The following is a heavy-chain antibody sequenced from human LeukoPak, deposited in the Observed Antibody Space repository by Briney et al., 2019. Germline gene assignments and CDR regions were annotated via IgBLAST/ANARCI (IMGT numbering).Heavy chain of an antibody. J-gene: IGHJ4*02. V-gene: IGHV5-51*01. CDR3: ARQAYCGGDCSANFDY. Sequence: GESLKISCQGSGYSFTKYWIGWVRQMPGKGLEWMGIISPGDSDARYSPSFQGQVTISADKSINTAYLQWSSLKASDTAMYYCARQAYCGGDCSANFDYWGQGTLVTVSS. CDR1: GYSFTKYW. CDR2: ISPGDSDA. D-gene: IGHD2-21*02.